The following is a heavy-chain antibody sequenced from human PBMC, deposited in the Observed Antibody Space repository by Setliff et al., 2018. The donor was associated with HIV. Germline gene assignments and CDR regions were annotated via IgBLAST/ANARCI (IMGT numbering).Heavy chain of an antibody. CDR1: GGSISTSRYH. CDR2: INYRGNT. J-gene: IGHJ4*02. V-gene: IGHV4-39*01. CDR3: ASVTLFVRFDF. Sequence: SETLSLTCTVSGGSISTSRYHWGWIRQPPGKGLEWIGSINYRGNTYYNPSLKSRAAISVDTSKNQISLKLSSLTAADTAMYYCASVTLFVRFDFWGLGTLVTVSS. D-gene: IGHD3-10*02.